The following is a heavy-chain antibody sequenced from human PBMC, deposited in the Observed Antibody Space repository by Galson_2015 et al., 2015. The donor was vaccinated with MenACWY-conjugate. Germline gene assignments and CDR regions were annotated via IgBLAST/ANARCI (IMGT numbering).Heavy chain of an antibody. CDR3: AREFSY. D-gene: IGHD3-3*01. Sequence: ATLSLSCTVSGGSASSSGYYWPWIRQPPGEGLAWIGLIYDSGTTKYNPSLKGRVTISLDTSKNQVSLKLSSVTAADTAVYYCAREFSYWGQGTLVTVSS. J-gene: IGHJ4*02. CDR2: IYDSGTT. V-gene: IGHV4-61*08. CDR1: GGSASSSGYY.